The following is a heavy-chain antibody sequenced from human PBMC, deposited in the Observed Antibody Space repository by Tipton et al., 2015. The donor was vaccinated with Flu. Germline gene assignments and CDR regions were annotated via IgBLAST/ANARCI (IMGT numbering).Heavy chain of an antibody. D-gene: IGHD5-18*01. CDR1: GDSVSSNSAA. CDR2: TYYRSKWYN. Sequence: LVKPTQTLSLTCAISGDSVSSNSAAWNWIRQSPSRGLEWLGRTYYRSKWYNDYAVSVKSRITINPDTSKNQFSLQLNSVTPEDTAVYYCARDGGYSYGSDFDYWGQGTLVTVSS. CDR3: ARDGGYSYGSDFDY. J-gene: IGHJ4*02. V-gene: IGHV6-1*01.